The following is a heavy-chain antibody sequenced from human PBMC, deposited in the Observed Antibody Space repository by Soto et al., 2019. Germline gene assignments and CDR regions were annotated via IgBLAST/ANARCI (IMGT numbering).Heavy chain of an antibody. J-gene: IGHJ4*02. Sequence: SETLSLTCAVYGGSFSSYHWSWIRQTPGKWLEWIGEINHLTTTNYNPSLKRRVIITLDTPKNQFSLKLSSVTAADTAVYYCARGYDTALAPIFWGQGXLVTVYS. V-gene: IGHV4-34*01. D-gene: IGHD5-18*01. CDR2: INHLTTT. CDR3: ARGYDTALAPIF. CDR1: GGSFSSYH.